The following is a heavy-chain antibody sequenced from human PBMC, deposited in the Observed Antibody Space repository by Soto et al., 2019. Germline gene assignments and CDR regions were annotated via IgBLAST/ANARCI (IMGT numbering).Heavy chain of an antibody. CDR3: ARIRLGPFRTYCSSTSCYIEIMDV. V-gene: IGHV1-69*01. Sequence: QVPLVQSGAEVKKPGSSVKVSCKASGGTFSSYAISWVRQAPGQGLEWMGGIIPIFGTANYAQKFQGRVTITADESMSTDDMELSSLRSEDTAVYYCARIRLGPFRTYCSSTSCYIEIMDVCGQGTTVTVSS. J-gene: IGHJ6*02. D-gene: IGHD2-2*02. CDR1: GGTFSSYA. CDR2: IIPIFGTA.